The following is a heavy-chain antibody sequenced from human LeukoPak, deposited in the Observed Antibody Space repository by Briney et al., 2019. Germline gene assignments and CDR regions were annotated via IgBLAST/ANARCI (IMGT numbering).Heavy chain of an antibody. D-gene: IGHD2-8*01. V-gene: IGHV4-4*02. Sequence: PSGTLSLTCGVSGGSITSTNWWSWVRQPPGQGLEWIGEVSLSGLTNYNPSLSSRVIMALDTSKDHLSLHLTSVTAADTAVYYCSRENGAFSPFGYWGQGYLVTVLS. CDR3: SRENGAFSPFGY. CDR1: GGSITSTNW. J-gene: IGHJ4*02. CDR2: VSLSGLT.